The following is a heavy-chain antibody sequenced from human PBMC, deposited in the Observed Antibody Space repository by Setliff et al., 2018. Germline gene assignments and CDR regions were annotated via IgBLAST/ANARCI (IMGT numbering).Heavy chain of an antibody. CDR3: ARDLVVPYYYHYMDV. CDR1: GYTFTGYY. J-gene: IGHJ6*03. V-gene: IGHV1-2*02. D-gene: IGHD6-6*01. CDR2: INPNSGGT. Sequence: ASVKVSCKASGYTFTGYYMHWVRQAPGQGLEWMGWINPNSGGTNYAQKFQGRVTMTRDTSISTAYMELSRLRSDDTAVYYCARDLVVPYYYHYMDVWGKGTTVTVSS.